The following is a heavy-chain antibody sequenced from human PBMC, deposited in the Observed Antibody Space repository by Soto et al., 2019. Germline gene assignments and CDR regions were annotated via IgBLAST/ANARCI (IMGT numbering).Heavy chain of an antibody. Sequence: QVQLQESGPGLVKPSQTLSLTCTVSGGSISSGDYYWSWIRQPPGKGLEWIGYIYNSGSTYYNPSLKSRVTISVDTSKNQFSLKLTSVTAAETALNYSSRLTAVNHFDNWCQGTLVTVSS. J-gene: IGHJ4*02. CDR1: GGSISSGDYY. CDR2: IYNSGST. V-gene: IGHV4-30-4*01. D-gene: IGHD2-2*01. CDR3: SRLTAVNHFDN.